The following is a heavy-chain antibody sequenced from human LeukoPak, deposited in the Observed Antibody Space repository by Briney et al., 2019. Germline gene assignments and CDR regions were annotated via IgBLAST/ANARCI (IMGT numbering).Heavy chain of an antibody. V-gene: IGHV3-21*01. J-gene: IGHJ4*02. CDR1: GFTFISNS. Sequence: GGSLRLSCAASGFTFISNSMNWGRHALGERREWGSSISGSSSSIYYADSVKGRFTISRDNGNNSLYLQMNSLRPADTAVYYCATPPRNARGQQAMVWGQGILVT. CDR2: ISGSSSSI. D-gene: IGHD6-13*01. CDR3: ATPPRNARGQQAMV.